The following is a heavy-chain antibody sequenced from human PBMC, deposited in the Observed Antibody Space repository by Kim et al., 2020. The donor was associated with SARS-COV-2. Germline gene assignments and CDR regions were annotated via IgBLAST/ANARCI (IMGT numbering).Heavy chain of an antibody. Sequence: GGSLRLSCAASGFTFSSYEMNWVRQAPGKGMEWVSYISSSGSTIYYADPVKGRFTISRDNAKNSLYLQMHSLSAEDTAVYYCGSSFETTVAVDYWGQGTVVTVSS. CDR2: ISSSGSTI. CDR3: GSSFETTVAVDY. J-gene: IGHJ4*02. CDR1: GFTFSSYE. D-gene: IGHD4-17*01. V-gene: IGHV3-48*03.